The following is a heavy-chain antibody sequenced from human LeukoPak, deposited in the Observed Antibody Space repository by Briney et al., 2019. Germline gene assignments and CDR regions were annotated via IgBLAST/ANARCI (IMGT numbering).Heavy chain of an antibody. CDR1: GVSISSYY. CDR2: IYYSGST. CDR3: ARGNGGGYYYGMDV. J-gene: IGHJ6*02. D-gene: IGHD2-15*01. V-gene: IGHV4-59*01. Sequence: SETLSLTCTVSGVSISSYYWSWIRQPPGKGLEWVGYIYYSGSTNYNPSLKSRVTISVDTSKNQFSLKLSSVTAADTALYYCARGNGGGYYYGMDVWGQGTTVTVYS.